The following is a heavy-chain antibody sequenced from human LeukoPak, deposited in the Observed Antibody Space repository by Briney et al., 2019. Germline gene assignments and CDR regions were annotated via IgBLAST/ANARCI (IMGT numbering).Heavy chain of an antibody. Sequence: KPGGSLRLSCAASGFTFSDYYMSWIRQAPGKGLEWVSYISSSGSTICYADSVKGRFTISRDNAKNSLYLQMNSLRAEDTAVYYCARDGLVYATHLFDYWGQGTLVTVSS. V-gene: IGHV3-11*04. D-gene: IGHD2-8*01. CDR3: ARDGLVYATHLFDY. CDR2: ISSSGSTI. J-gene: IGHJ4*02. CDR1: GFTFSDYY.